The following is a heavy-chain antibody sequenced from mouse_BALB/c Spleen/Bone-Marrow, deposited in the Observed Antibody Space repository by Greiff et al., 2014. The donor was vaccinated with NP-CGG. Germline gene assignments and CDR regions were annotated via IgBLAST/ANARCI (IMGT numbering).Heavy chain of an antibody. J-gene: IGHJ3*01. CDR1: GFNIKDTY. D-gene: IGHD1-1*01. CDR3: ASEYYGSSSFAY. Sequence: EVKLQESGAELVKPGASVKLSCTASGFNIKDTYMHWVKQRPEQGLEWIGRIDPANGNTKYDPKFQGKATITADTSSNTAYLQLSSLTSEDTAVYYCASEYYGSSSFAYRGQGTLVTVSA. V-gene: IGHV14-3*02. CDR2: IDPANGNT.